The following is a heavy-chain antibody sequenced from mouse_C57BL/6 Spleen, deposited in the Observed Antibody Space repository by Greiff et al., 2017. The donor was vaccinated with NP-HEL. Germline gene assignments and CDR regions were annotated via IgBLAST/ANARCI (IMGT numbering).Heavy chain of an antibody. CDR1: GYTFTEYT. D-gene: IGHD1-1*01. Sequence: VQLQQSGAELVKPGASVKLSCKASGYTFTEYTIHWVKQRSGQGLEWIGWFYPGSGSIKYNEKFKDKATLTADKSSSTVYMELSRLTSEDTAVYFCARHEEPLIYYYGSSYAWFAYWGQGTLVTVSA. V-gene: IGHV1-62-2*01. CDR3: ARHEEPLIYYYGSSYAWFAY. CDR2: FYPGSGSI. J-gene: IGHJ3*01.